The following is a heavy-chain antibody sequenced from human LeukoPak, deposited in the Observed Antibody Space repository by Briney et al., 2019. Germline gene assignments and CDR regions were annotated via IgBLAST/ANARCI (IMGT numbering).Heavy chain of an antibody. CDR1: GFTFRSYG. Sequence: PGRSLRLSCAASGFTFRSYGMRWVRQAPGKGLEWVAVISYLGDDQFYAESVKGRFTISRDNSNKRVFLQMNSLRGDDTAVYYCAEDRSSGPHYYYGMDVWGRGTTVIVSS. J-gene: IGHJ6*02. V-gene: IGHV3-30*18. D-gene: IGHD6-25*01. CDR3: AEDRSSGPHYYYGMDV. CDR2: ISYLGDDQ.